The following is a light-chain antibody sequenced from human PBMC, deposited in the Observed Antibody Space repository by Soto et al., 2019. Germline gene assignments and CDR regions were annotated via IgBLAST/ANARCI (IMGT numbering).Light chain of an antibody. Sequence: EIVLTQSPATLSLSPGERATLSCRASQSVSSYLAWYQQKPGQAPRLLIYDASNRATGIPARFSGSGSVTDFTLTISSLETEDFAVYYCQQRSNWPPNTFGQGTKLEIK. CDR3: QQRSNWPPNT. CDR1: QSVSSY. CDR2: DAS. V-gene: IGKV3-11*01. J-gene: IGKJ2*01.